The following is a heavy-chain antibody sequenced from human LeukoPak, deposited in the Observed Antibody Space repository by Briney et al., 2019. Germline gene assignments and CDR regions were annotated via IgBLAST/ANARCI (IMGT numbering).Heavy chain of an antibody. J-gene: IGHJ4*02. CDR3: ARHAQYYGSGSYNDY. CDR1: GYSFTSYW. V-gene: IGHV5-51*01. D-gene: IGHD3-10*01. Sequence: GESLQISCKGSGYSFTSYWIGWVRQMPGKGLEWMGIIYPGDSDTRYSPSFQGQVTISADKSISTAYLQWSSLKASDTAMYYCARHAQYYGSGSYNDYWGQGTLVTVSS. CDR2: IYPGDSDT.